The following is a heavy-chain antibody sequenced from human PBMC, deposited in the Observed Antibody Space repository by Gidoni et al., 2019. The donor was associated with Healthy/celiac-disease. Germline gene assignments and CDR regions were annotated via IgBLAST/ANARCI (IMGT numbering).Heavy chain of an antibody. CDR3: ARVRYFDWLFHKDEPRYYYYYGMDV. D-gene: IGHD3-9*01. V-gene: IGHV4-34*01. CDR1: GGSFSGYY. J-gene: IGHJ6*02. CDR2: INHSGST. Sequence: QVQLQQWGAGLLKPSETLSLTCAVYGGSFSGYYWRWIRQPPGKGLEWIGEINHSGSTNYNPSLKSRVTISVDTSKNQFSLKLSSVTAADTAVYYCARVRYFDWLFHKDEPRYYYYYGMDVWGQGTTVTVSS.